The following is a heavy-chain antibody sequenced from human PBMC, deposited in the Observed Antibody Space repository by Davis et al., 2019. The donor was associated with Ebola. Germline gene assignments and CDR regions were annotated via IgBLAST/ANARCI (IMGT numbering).Heavy chain of an antibody. D-gene: IGHD2-21*02. Sequence: SETLSLTCAVSGDSISSGYYWSCIRQHPGKGVEWIGYVSYSRNTYYSPSLSSRVTISVDTSKNQFSLKLSSVTAADTAVYYCAREHSVAVTAIGGFDYWGQGALVTVSS. CDR2: VSYSRNT. CDR1: GDSISSGYY. CDR3: AREHSVAVTAIGGFDY. V-gene: IGHV4-31*11. J-gene: IGHJ4*02.